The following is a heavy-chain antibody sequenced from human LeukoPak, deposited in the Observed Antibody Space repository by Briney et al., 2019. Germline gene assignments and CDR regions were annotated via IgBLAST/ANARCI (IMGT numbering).Heavy chain of an antibody. Sequence: SGPTLVKPTQTLTLTCTFSGFSLRTTDVGVGWISQPPGKALEWLALIYWDDDKRYSPSLKSRLTITKDTSKKQVVLTMTNMDPADTATYYCAYRARTPFDYWGQGTLVTVSS. CDR1: GFSLRTTDVG. J-gene: IGHJ4*02. V-gene: IGHV2-5*02. CDR3: AYRARTPFDY. CDR2: IYWDDDK. D-gene: IGHD1-14*01.